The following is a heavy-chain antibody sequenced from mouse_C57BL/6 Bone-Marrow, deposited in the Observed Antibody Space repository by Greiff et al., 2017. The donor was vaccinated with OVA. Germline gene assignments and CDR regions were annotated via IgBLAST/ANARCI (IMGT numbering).Heavy chain of an antibody. Sequence: VQLKESGAELVRPGSSVKMSCKTSGYTFTSYGINWVKQRPGQGLEWIGYIYIGNGYTEYNEKFKGKATLTSDTSSSTAYMQLSSLTSEDSAIYFCARSYIYDYVDAMDYWGQGTSVTVSS. V-gene: IGHV1-58*01. CDR3: ARSYIYDYVDAMDY. CDR1: GYTFTSYG. J-gene: IGHJ4*01. CDR2: IYIGNGYT. D-gene: IGHD2-4*01.